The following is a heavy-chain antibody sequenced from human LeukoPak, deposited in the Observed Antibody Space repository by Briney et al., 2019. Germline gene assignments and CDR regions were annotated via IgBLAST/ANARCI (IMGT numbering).Heavy chain of an antibody. V-gene: IGHV1-18*01. J-gene: IGHJ6*02. CDR1: GYTFTSYG. CDR3: ARVGAVGATGYYYYYGMDV. D-gene: IGHD1-26*01. Sequence: ASVKISCKASGYTFTSYGISWVRQAPGQGLEWMGWISAYNGNTNYAQKLQGRVTMTTDTSTSTAYMELRSLRSDDTAVYYCARVGAVGATGYYYYYGMDVWGQGTTVTVSS. CDR2: ISAYNGNT.